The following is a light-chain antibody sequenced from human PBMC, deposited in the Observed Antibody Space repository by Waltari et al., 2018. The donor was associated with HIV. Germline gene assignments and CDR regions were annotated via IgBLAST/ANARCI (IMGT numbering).Light chain of an antibody. V-gene: IGLV2-8*01. Sequence: QSALTQPPSASGSPGPSVTISCTGTSSDVGSYNFVSWYKQHPGKAPNLLIFEVSKRPSGVPDRFSGSKSGNTASLTVSGLQPEDEADYYCSSYAGSNNLLFGGGTKLTVL. CDR3: SSYAGSNNLL. J-gene: IGLJ2*01. CDR1: SSDVGSYNF. CDR2: EVS.